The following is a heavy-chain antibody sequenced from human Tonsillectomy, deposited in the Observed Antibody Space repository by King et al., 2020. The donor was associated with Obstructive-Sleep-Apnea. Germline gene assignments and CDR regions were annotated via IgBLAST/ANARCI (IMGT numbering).Heavy chain of an antibody. V-gene: IGHV2-26*01. CDR1: GFSLSNARMG. D-gene: IGHD2-2*01. Sequence: TLKESGPVLVKPTETLTLTCTVSGFSLSNARMGVSWIRQPPGKALELLAHIFSTDEKSYSTSLKSRRTISKDTSKSQVVLTMTNMDPVDTATYYCARIQREYQLLLDAFDIWGQGTMVTVSS. CDR2: IFSTDEK. J-gene: IGHJ3*02. CDR3: ARIQREYQLLLDAFDI.